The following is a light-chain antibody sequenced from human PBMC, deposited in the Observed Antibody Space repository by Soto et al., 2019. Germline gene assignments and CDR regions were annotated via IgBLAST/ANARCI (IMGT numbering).Light chain of an antibody. CDR1: QSVSSY. Sequence: DIVMTQSPDSLAVSXXXXXXXXXXCSQSVSSYLAXYQQKPGQAPRLLIXGXSARAXGXPARFSGSGSGTEFSFTVTSLQSXDFAVYYCQQYDQWPITFGQGTRLEIK. CDR2: GXS. V-gene: IGKV3-15*01. CDR3: QQYDQWPIT. J-gene: IGKJ5*01.